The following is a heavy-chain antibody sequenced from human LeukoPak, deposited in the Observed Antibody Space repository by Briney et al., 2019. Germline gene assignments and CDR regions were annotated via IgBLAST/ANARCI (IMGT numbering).Heavy chain of an antibody. CDR2: ISSSSSYI. V-gene: IGHV3-21*01. CDR3: AKDPKNIVLVGDVNHSLDNWFDP. CDR1: GFTFSSYS. D-gene: IGHD2-15*01. Sequence: KPGGSLRLSCAASGFTFSSYSMNWVRQAPGKGLEWVSSISSSSSYIYYADSVKGRFTISRDNAKNSLYLQMNSLRAEDTAVYYCAKDPKNIVLVGDVNHSLDNWFDPWGQGTLVTVSS. J-gene: IGHJ5*02.